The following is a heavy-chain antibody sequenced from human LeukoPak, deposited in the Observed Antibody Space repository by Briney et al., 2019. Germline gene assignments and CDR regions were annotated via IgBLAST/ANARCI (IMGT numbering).Heavy chain of an antibody. V-gene: IGHV4-59*12. Sequence: PSETLSLTCTVSGGSISSYCWSWIRQPPGKGLEWIGYIYYSGSTNYNPSLKSRVIISVDTSKNQFSLKLSSVTAADTAVYYCARGRYGGNFYYYYGMDVWGQGTTVTVSS. J-gene: IGHJ6*02. CDR3: ARGRYGGNFYYYYGMDV. D-gene: IGHD4-23*01. CDR2: IYYSGST. CDR1: GGSISSYC.